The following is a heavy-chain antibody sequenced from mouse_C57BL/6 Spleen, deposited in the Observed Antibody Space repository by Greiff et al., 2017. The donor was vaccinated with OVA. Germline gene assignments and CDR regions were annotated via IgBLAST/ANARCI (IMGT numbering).Heavy chain of an antibody. D-gene: IGHD2-1*01. J-gene: IGHJ2*01. CDR2: INPSTGGT. V-gene: IGHV1-42*01. CDR3: ARGYGNIDY. Sequence: VQLQQSGPELVKPGASVKISCKASGYSFTGYYMNWVKQSPEKSLEWIGEINPSTGGTTYNQKFKAKATLTVDKSSSTAYMQLKSLTSEDSAVYYCARGYGNIDYWGQGTTLTVSS. CDR1: GYSFTGYY.